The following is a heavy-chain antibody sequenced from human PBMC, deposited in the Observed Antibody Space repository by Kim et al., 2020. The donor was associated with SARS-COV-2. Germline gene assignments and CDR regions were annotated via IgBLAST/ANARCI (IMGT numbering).Heavy chain of an antibody. J-gene: IGHJ4*02. CDR2: ISGGGGTT. V-gene: IGHV3-23*01. Sequence: GGSLRLSCAASGFTFSSYAMNWVRQAPGQGLEWVSVISGGGGTTYYADSVRGRFTISRDKSKNRLYLQMNSLRAEDTAVYYCAKGRSEVVPAAINYWGQGAPVTVSS. D-gene: IGHD2-2*02. CDR3: AKGRSEVVPAAINY. CDR1: GFTFSSYA.